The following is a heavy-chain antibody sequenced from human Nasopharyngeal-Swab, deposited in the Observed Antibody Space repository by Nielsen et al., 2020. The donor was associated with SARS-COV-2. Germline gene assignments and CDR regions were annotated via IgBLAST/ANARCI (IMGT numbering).Heavy chain of an antibody. CDR3: AKDQGIAVAGPTRGKYFQH. V-gene: IGHV3-23*01. Sequence: GESLKISCAASGFTFSSYAMSWVRQAPGKGLEWVSAISGSGGSTYYADSVKGRFTISRDNSKNTLYLQTNSLRAEDTAVYYCAKDQGIAVAGPTRGKYFQHWGQGTLVTVSS. D-gene: IGHD6-19*01. J-gene: IGHJ1*01. CDR1: GFTFSSYA. CDR2: ISGSGGST.